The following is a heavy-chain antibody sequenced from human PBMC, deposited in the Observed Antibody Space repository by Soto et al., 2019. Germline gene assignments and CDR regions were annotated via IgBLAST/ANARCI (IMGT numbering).Heavy chain of an antibody. V-gene: IGHV3-33*01. CDR3: ATGFFGLCTAGICPLDS. D-gene: IGHD2-15*01. Sequence: QVQLVESGGGVVQPERSLRLSCAASGFTFSRQAMHWVRQAPGRGLEWVAVIWYHGVDKYYADSVKGRFTISRDNSKNTVYLQMNSLRGEDTAVYYCATGFFGLCTAGICPLDSWGQGSLVTVSS. CDR1: GFTFSRQA. J-gene: IGHJ4*02. CDR2: IWYHGVDK.